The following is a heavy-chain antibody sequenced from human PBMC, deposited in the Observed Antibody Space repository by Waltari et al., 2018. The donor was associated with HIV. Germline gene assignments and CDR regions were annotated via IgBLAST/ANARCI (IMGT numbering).Heavy chain of an antibody. CDR3: ARVPQGRLGKLSTYYFDY. Sequence: QVQLVQSGAVVKKPGASVKVSYKTSGYTFSDNYIHWMRQAPGQGPEWMGWINPNSGGTNYAQRFQDRVTLTRDTHISTGFMDLSRLASDDTAVYYCARVPQGRLGKLSTYYFDYWGQGSLVIVSS. J-gene: IGHJ4*02. V-gene: IGHV1-2*02. CDR2: INPNSGGT. CDR1: GYTFSDNY. D-gene: IGHD3-16*01.